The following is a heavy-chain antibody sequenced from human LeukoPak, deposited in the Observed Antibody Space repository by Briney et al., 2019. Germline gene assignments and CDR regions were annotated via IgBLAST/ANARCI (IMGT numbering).Heavy chain of an antibody. Sequence: PSETLSLTGTVAGGSISSYYWSWIRQPPGKGLGWVGYIYYSGSTNYNPSLKSRVTISVDTSQNQSSLKLSSVTAADTAVYYCARCGSYYLSPAVDAFDIWGQGTMVTVSS. D-gene: IGHD1-26*01. J-gene: IGHJ3*02. V-gene: IGHV4-59*01. CDR1: GGSISSYY. CDR2: IYYSGST. CDR3: ARCGSYYLSPAVDAFDI.